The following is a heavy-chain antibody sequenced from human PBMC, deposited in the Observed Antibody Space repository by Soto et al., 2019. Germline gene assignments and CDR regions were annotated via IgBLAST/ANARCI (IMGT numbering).Heavy chain of an antibody. CDR1: GFTFNNAW. V-gene: IGHV3-15*01. CDR3: NTGPGWST. CDR2: IKSKADGGII. J-gene: IGHJ3*01. D-gene: IGHD6-19*01. Sequence: EVQLVESGGGLVKPGGSLRLSCAASGFTFNNAWMTWVRQAPGKGLEWVGRIKSKADGGIIDYAAPVRGRFTIARDDSKNTVYLQITSLKTEDTDMYYCNTGPGWSTWGQGTMVTVSS.